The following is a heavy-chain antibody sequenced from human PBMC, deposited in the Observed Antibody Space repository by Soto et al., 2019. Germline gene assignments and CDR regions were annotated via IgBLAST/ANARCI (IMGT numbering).Heavy chain of an antibody. CDR1: EGTFSSYA. J-gene: IGHJ4*02. V-gene: IGHV1-69*12. D-gene: IGHD1-26*01. CDR2: IIPIFGTA. Sequence: QVQLVQSGAEVKKPGSSVKVSCKASEGTFSSYAISCVRQAPGQGLEWMGGIIPIFGTANYAQKFQGRVTITADESTSTAYMELSSLRSEDTAVYYCARVDREEAGATHFDYWGQGTLVTVSS. CDR3: ARVDREEAGATHFDY.